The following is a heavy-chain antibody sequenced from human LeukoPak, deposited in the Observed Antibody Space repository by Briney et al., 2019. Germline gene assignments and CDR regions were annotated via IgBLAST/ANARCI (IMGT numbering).Heavy chain of an antibody. CDR3: ARERYSRGWYPFEF. D-gene: IGHD6-19*01. V-gene: IGHV4-4*07. CDR1: GDSISSFY. Sequence: PSETLSLTCTVSGDSISSFYWSWLRQPAGKGLEWIGRIYGSGSAKYNPSLKSRGTISVDTSKIQISLQLTSVTAADTAVYFCARERYSRGWYPFEFWGQGTLVTVSS. J-gene: IGHJ4*02. CDR2: IYGSGSA.